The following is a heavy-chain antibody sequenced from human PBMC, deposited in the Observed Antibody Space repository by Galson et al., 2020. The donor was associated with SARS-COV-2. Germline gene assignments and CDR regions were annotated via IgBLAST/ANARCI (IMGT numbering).Heavy chain of an antibody. D-gene: IGHD6-13*01. CDR3: ARDPVLGAAAGNFDY. J-gene: IGHJ4*02. CDR2: INPNTGGT. CDR1: GYTFTGYY. V-gene: IGHV1-2*02. Sequence: ASVKVSCKASGYTFTGYYMHWVRQAPGQGLEWMGWINPNTGGTNYAQKFQGRVTMTRDTSISTAYMELSRLRSDDTAVYYCARDPVLGAAAGNFDYWGQGTLVTVSS.